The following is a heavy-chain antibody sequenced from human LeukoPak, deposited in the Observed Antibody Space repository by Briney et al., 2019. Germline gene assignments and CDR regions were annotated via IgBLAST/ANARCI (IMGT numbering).Heavy chain of an antibody. CDR1: GGSISSSSYY. CDR2: IYYSGST. J-gene: IGHJ4*02. Sequence: PSETLSLTCTVSGGSISSSSYYWGWIRRPPGKGLEWIGSIYYSGSTYYNPSLKSRVTISVDTSKNQFSLKLSSVTAADTAVYYCARDSRGYCGGDCSPNWGQGTLVTVSS. V-gene: IGHV4-39*07. CDR3: ARDSRGYCGGDCSPN. D-gene: IGHD2-21*02.